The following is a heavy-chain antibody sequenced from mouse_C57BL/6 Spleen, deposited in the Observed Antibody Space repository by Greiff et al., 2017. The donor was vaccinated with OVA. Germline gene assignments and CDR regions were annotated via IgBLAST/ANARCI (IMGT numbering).Heavy chain of an antibody. CDR1: GYTFTEYT. V-gene: IGHV1-62-2*01. CDR2: FYPGSGSI. Sequence: VQLQESGAELVKPGASVKLSCKASGYTFTEYTIHWVKQRSGQGLEWIGWFYPGSGSIKYNEKFKDKATLTADKSSSTVYMELSRLTSEDSAVYFCARHEGYGNYEGAWFAYWGQGTLVTVSA. D-gene: IGHD2-1*01. CDR3: ARHEGYGNYEGAWFAY. J-gene: IGHJ3*01.